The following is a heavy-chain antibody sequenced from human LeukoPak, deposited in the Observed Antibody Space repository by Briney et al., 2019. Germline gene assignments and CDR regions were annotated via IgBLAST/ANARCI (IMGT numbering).Heavy chain of an antibody. CDR3: VRRCSSSSCYAD. V-gene: IGHV3-64D*06. D-gene: IGHD2-2*01. CDR2: ISPNGGST. J-gene: IGHJ4*02. CDR1: GFTFSSYA. Sequence: TGGSLRLSCSASGFTFSSYAMHWVRQAPGKGLEYVSAISPNGGSTYYADSVKGRFTISRDNSKNTLYLQMSSLRAEDTAVYYCVRRCSSSSCYADWGQGTLVTVSS.